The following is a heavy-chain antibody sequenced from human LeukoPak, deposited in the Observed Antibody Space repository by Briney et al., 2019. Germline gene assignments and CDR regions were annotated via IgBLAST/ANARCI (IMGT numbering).Heavy chain of an antibody. Sequence: PSETLSLTCAVSGSSISSGYYWGWIRQPPGKGLEWTGSIYHSGSTYYNPSLKSRVTILVDTSKNQFSLKLSSVTAADTAVYYCARTQLAYYYYYMDVWGKGTSVTVSS. V-gene: IGHV4-38-2*01. D-gene: IGHD5-18*01. CDR2: IYHSGST. CDR3: ARTQLAYYYYYMDV. CDR1: GSSISSGYY. J-gene: IGHJ6*03.